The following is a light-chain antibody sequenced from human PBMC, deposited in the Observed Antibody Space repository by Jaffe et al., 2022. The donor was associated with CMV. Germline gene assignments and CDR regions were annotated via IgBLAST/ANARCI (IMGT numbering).Light chain of an antibody. CDR3: QSYDSTVRGV. CDR1: TSNIGAGYA. J-gene: IGLJ2*01. V-gene: IGLV1-40*01. CDR2: GNK. Sequence: QSVLTQPPSVSGAPGQRVTISCTGNTSNIGAGYAVHWYHQRPGTAPKLLIYGNKNRPSGIPDRFSGSKSGTSASLAITGLQSEDEGDYYCQSYDSTVRGVFGGGTKLTVL.